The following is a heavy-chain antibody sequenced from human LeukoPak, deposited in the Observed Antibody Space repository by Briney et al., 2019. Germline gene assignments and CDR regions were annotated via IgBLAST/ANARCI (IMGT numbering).Heavy chain of an antibody. J-gene: IGHJ4*02. CDR3: ARGDYGDYFDY. CDR1: GFTFGNYW. CDR2: TNTDGSTI. V-gene: IGHV3-74*01. D-gene: IGHD4-17*01. Sequence: GGSLRLSCAASGFTFGNYWMHWVRQVPGKGLVWVSRTNTDGSTITYADSVKGRFTISRDNAKNKVYLQMSSLRAEDTAVYYCARGDYGDYFDYWGQGTLIIVSS.